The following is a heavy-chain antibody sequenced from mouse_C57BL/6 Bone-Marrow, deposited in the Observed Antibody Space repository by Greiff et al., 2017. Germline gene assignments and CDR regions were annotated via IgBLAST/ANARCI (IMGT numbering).Heavy chain of an antibody. J-gene: IGHJ2*01. CDR1: GFTFSDYG. CDR3: ARRANWDVCYFDY. D-gene: IGHD4-1*01. V-gene: IGHV5-15*04. CDR2: ISNLAYSI. Sequence: EVMLVESGGGLVQPGGSLKLSCAASGFTFSDYGMAWVRQAPRKGPEWVAFISNLAYSIYYADTVTGRFTISRENAKNTLYLEMSSLRSEDTAMYYCARRANWDVCYFDYWGQGTTLTVSS.